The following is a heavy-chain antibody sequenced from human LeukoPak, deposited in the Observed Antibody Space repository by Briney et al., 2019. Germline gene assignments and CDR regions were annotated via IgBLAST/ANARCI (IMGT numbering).Heavy chain of an antibody. V-gene: IGHV1-46*01. CDR1: GYTFASHY. Sequence: ASAKVSCKASGYTFASHYMHWVRQAPGQGLEWMGVINPSGGSPTYAQKFQGRVNMTRDTSTSAFYMELSSLRSEDTAMYYCARKYSYNSGGLDHWGQGALVTVPS. J-gene: IGHJ4*02. D-gene: IGHD6-19*01. CDR3: ARKYSYNSGGLDH. CDR2: INPSGGSP.